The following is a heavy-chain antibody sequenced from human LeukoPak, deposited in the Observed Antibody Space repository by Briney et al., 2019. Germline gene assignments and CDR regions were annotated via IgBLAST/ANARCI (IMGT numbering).Heavy chain of an antibody. V-gene: IGHV3-23*01. CDR3: AKDRVDGSGSQFDS. D-gene: IGHD3-10*01. CDR1: GFTFSNYA. CDR2: ITGSGALT. Sequence: GGSLRLSCAASGFTFSNYAMTWVRQAPGKGLEWVSSITGSGALTYYADSVKGRFTISKDNAMDTLFLQMNSLRADDTAVYYCAKDRVDGSGSQFDSWGQGSLVTVSS. J-gene: IGHJ4*02.